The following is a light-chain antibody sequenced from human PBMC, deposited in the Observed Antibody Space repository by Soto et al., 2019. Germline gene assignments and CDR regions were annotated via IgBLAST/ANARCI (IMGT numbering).Light chain of an antibody. CDR1: SSDVGGYNY. CDR3: SSYAGSNNYV. J-gene: IGLJ1*01. Sequence: QSVLTQPPSASGSPGQSVAISCTGTSSDVGGYNYVSWYQLHPGKAPKLMIHEVNMRPSGVPDRFSGSKSGNTASLTVSGLRAEDEADYYCSSYAGSNNYVFGTGTKLTVL. CDR2: EVN. V-gene: IGLV2-8*01.